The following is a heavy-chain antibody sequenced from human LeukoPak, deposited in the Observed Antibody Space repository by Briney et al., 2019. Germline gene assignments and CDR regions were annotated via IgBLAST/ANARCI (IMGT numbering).Heavy chain of an antibody. Sequence: EASVKVSCKASGYTLADDYMHWVRQAPGQGLEWMGWISPKSDGTKYAQKFQGRVTMTRDTTISTAYMELSSLRSDDTAVYYCARGDRYYDTSGYRSFDHWGQGTQVTVSS. V-gene: IGHV1-2*02. CDR2: ISPKSDGT. J-gene: IGHJ4*02. CDR1: GYTLADDY. CDR3: ARGDRYYDTSGYRSFDH. D-gene: IGHD3-22*01.